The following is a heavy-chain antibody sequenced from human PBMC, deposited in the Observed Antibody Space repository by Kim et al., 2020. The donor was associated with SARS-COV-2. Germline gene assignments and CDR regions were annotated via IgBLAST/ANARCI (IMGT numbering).Heavy chain of an antibody. J-gene: IGHJ4*02. Sequence: GGSLRLSCAASGFTFSNAWMSWVRQAPGKGLEWVGRIKSKTDGGTTDYAAPVKGRFTISRDDSKNTLYLQMNSLKTEDTAVYYCTTDNQYRGLLWFGELIDYWGQGTLVTVSS. CDR2: IKSKTDGGTT. D-gene: IGHD3-10*01. V-gene: IGHV3-15*01. CDR1: GFTFSNAW. CDR3: TTDNQYRGLLWFGELIDY.